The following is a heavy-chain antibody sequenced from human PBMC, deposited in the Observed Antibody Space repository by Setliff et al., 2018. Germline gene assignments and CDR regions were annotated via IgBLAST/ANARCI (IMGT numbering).Heavy chain of an antibody. J-gene: IGHJ6*02. V-gene: IGHV4-61*02. CDR3: ARDQWVRSPPLYFSYSMDV. CDR1: GASLRRGSNY. CDR2: IYTDGTT. Sequence: SETLSLTCTVPGASLRRGSNYWGWFRQPAGKGLEWIGRIYTDGTTNYNPSLKSRVSISADTSMNHFSLRMTSVSAADTAVYYCARDQWVRSPPLYFSYSMDVWGQGTTVTVSS. D-gene: IGHD5-12*01.